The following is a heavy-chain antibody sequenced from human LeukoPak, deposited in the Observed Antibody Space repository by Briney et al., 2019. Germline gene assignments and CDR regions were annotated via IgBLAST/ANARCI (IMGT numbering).Heavy chain of an antibody. J-gene: IGHJ4*02. CDR1: GYTFTSYD. Sequence: ASVKASCKASGYTFTSYDINWVRQATGQGLEWMGWMNPNSGNTGYAQKFQGRVTMTRNTSISTAYMELSSLRSEDTAVYYCARGKLVVVAALVYWGQGTLVTVSS. V-gene: IGHV1-8*01. CDR3: ARGKLVVVAALVY. CDR2: MNPNSGNT. D-gene: IGHD2-15*01.